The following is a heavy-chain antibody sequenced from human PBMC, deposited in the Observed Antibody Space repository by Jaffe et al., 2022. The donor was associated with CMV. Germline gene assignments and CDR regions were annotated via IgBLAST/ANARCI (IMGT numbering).Heavy chain of an antibody. J-gene: IGHJ3*02. D-gene: IGHD4-17*01. CDR2: IWYDGSNK. CDR1: GFTFSSYG. CDR3: ARAFGDYGDPLDAFDI. Sequence: QVQLVESGGGVVQPGRSLRLSCAASGFTFSSYGMHWVRQAPGKGLEWVAVIWYDGSNKYYADSVKGRFTISRDNSKNTLYLQMNSLRAEDTAVYYCARAFGDYGDPLDAFDIWGQGTMVTVSS. V-gene: IGHV3-33*01.